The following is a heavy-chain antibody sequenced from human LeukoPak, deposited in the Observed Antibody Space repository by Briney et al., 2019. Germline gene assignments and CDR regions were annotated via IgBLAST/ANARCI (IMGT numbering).Heavy chain of an antibody. Sequence: SETLSLTCAVYGGSFSGYYWSWIRQPPGKGLEWIGEINHSGSTNYNPSLKSRVTISVDTSKNQFSLKLSSVTAADTAVYYCARLRIRKYYYDSSGYYRDYWGQGTLVTVSS. CDR2: INHSGST. J-gene: IGHJ4*02. V-gene: IGHV4-34*01. CDR1: GGSFSGYY. D-gene: IGHD3-22*01. CDR3: ARLRIRKYYYDSSGYYRDY.